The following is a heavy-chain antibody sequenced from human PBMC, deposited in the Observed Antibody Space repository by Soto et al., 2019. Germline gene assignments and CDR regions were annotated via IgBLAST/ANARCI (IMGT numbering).Heavy chain of an antibody. CDR2: ISWNSGSI. CDR1: GFTFDDYA. D-gene: IGHD1-26*01. V-gene: IGHV3-9*01. CDR3: AKDRLPSGGVGATYYYYYGMDV. Sequence: GGSLRLSCAASGFTFDDYAMHWVRQAPGKGLEWVSGISWNSGSIGYADSVKGRFTISRDNAKNSLYLQMNSLRAEDTALYYCAKDRLPSGGVGATYYYYYGMDVWGQGTTVTVSS. J-gene: IGHJ6*02.